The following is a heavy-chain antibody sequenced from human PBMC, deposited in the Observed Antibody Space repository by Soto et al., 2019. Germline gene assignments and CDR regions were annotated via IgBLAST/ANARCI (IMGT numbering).Heavy chain of an antibody. V-gene: IGHV5-51*01. D-gene: IGHD6-13*01. J-gene: IGHJ6*02. Sequence: SIKVPCNVCGDSFTSYWICYFRKMHGKGLEWMWIIYPGDSDTRYSPSFQGQVTISADKSISTAYLQWSSLKASDTATYYCARTAAAGKYYYGVDVWGQGTTVTVSS. CDR2: IYPGDSDT. CDR1: GDSFTSYW. CDR3: ARTAAAGKYYYGVDV.